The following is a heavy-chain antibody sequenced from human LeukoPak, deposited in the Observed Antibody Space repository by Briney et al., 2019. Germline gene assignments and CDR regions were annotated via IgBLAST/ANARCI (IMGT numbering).Heavy chain of an antibody. CDR1: GGSISGFTYY. V-gene: IGHV4-39*01. Sequence: PSETLSLTCTVSGGSISGFTYYWGWIRQPPGKGLEWIGNVHYRGATSYNPALRSRLTISRDTSLNQFSLKLSSVTAADTAVYYCARHPRGLAVAGYYFDYWGQGTLVTVSS. J-gene: IGHJ4*02. D-gene: IGHD6-19*01. CDR2: VHYRGAT. CDR3: ARHPRGLAVAGYYFDY.